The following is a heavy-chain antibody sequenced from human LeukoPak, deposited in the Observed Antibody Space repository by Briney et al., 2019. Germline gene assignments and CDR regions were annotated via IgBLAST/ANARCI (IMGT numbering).Heavy chain of an antibody. D-gene: IGHD3-9*01. J-gene: IGHJ3*02. CDR3: ARDSYDILTGHGGSAFDI. Sequence: GGSLRLSCAASGFTFSSYAMHWVRQAPGKGLEWVAVISYDGGNKYYADSVKGRFTISRDNSKNTLYLQMNSLRAEDTAVYYCARDSYDILTGHGGSAFDIWGQGTMVTVSS. CDR1: GFTFSSYA. CDR2: ISYDGGNK. V-gene: IGHV3-30-3*01.